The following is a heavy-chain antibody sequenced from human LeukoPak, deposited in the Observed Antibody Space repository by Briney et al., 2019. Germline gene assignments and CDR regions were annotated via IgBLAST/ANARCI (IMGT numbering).Heavy chain of an antibody. V-gene: IGHV4-39*01. CDR3: ARHADSGFGQLAFDY. CDR2: IYYSRST. D-gene: IGHD3-10*01. Sequence: SETLSLTCSVSGGSISGSSYYWGWIRQPPGKGLEWIGSIYYSRSTCYNPSLKSRVTISVDTSKNQFSLKLSSVTAADTAVYYCARHADSGFGQLAFDYWGQGTLVTVSS. CDR1: GGSISGSSYY. J-gene: IGHJ4*02.